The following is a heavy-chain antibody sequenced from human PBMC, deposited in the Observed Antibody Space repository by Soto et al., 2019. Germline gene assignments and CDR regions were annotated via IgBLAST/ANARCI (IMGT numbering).Heavy chain of an antibody. CDR2: IYYSGST. V-gene: IGHV4-31*03. J-gene: IGHJ4*02. CDR3: ARVEPTVRGGVVLIDYFDY. D-gene: IGHD3-3*01. Sequence: SETLSLTCTVSGGSISSGGYYWSWIRQHPGKGLEWIGYIYYSGSTYYNPSLKSRVTISVDTSKNQFSLKLSSVTAADTAVYYCARVEPTVRGGVVLIDYFDYWGQGTLVTVSS. CDR1: GGSISSGGYY.